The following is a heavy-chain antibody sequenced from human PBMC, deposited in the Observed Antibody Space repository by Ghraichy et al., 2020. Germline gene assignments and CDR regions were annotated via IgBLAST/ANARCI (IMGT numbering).Heavy chain of an antibody. Sequence: GSLRLSCAASGFTFGDYAMSWFRQAPGKGLEWVGFITSKAYGAKTEYAASVKGRFTISRDDSKRIAYLQMNNLKTEDTAVYYCSRVEYDYVWGTYSPYMDVWGKGTTVTVSS. D-gene: IGHD3-16*01. V-gene: IGHV3-49*03. J-gene: IGHJ6*03. CDR3: SRVEYDYVWGTYSPYMDV. CDR2: ITSKAYGAKT. CDR1: GFTFGDYA.